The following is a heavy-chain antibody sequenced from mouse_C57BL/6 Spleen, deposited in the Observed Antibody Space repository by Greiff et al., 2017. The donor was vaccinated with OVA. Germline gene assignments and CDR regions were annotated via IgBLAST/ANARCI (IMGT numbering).Heavy chain of an antibody. V-gene: IGHV3-6*01. CDR2: ISYDGSN. CDR1: GYSITSGYY. J-gene: IGHJ1*03. CDR3: ARERNYGNYEGYFDV. Sequence: EVQLQESGPGLVKPSQSLSLTCSVTGYSITSGYYWNWIRQFPGNKLEWMGYISYDGSNNYNPSLKNRIPITRDTSKNQFFLKLNSVTTEDTATYYCARERNYGNYEGYFDVWGTGTTVTVSS. D-gene: IGHD2-1*01.